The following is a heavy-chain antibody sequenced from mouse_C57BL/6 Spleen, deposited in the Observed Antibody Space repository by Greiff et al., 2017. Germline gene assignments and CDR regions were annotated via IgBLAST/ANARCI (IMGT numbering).Heavy chain of an antibody. CDR3: ARHGDYGSSFRYAMDY. CDR1: GFSLTSYG. CDR2: IWSDGST. J-gene: IGHJ4*01. D-gene: IGHD1-1*01. Sequence: QVQLKESGPGLVAPSQSLSITCTVSGFSLTSYGVHWVRQPPGKGLEWLVVIWSDGSTTYNSALKSRLSISKDNSKSQVFLKMNSLQTDDTAMYYCARHGDYGSSFRYAMDYWGQGTSVTVSS. V-gene: IGHV2-6-1*01.